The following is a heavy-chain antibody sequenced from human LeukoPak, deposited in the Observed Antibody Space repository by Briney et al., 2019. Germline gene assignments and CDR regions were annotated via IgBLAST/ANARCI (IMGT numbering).Heavy chain of an antibody. CDR3: ARAIFGVVIPGDYYYYMDV. J-gene: IGHJ6*03. D-gene: IGHD3-3*01. CDR2: INHSGST. CDR1: GGSFSGYY. Sequence: SETLSLTCAVYGGSFSGYYWSWIRQPPGKGLEWIGEINHSGSTNYNPSLKSRVTISVDTSKNQFSLKLSSVTAADTAVYYCARAIFGVVIPGDYYYYMDVWGKGTTVTVSS. V-gene: IGHV4-34*01.